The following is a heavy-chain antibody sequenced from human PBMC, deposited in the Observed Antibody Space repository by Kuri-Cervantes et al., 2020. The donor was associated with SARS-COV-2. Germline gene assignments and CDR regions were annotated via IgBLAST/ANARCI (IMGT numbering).Heavy chain of an antibody. D-gene: IGHD6-6*01. CDR1: GFTVSSNY. CDR2: IYSGGST. Sequence: GESLKISCAASGFTVSSNYMSWVRQAPGKGLEWVSVIYSGGSTYYADSVKGRFTISRDNSKNTLYLQMNSLRAEDTAVYYCANDIAARPLYYYYYGMDVWGQGTTVTVSS. CDR3: ANDIAARPLYYYYYGMDV. J-gene: IGHJ6*02. V-gene: IGHV3-53*01.